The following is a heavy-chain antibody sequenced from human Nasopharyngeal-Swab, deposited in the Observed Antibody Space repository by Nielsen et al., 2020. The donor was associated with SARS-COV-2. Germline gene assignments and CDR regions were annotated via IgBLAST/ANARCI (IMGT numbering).Heavy chain of an antibody. CDR3: ARQTSFGDWFDP. J-gene: IGHJ5*02. Sequence: RQPPGKGLEWVANIKQDGSEKYYVDSVKGRFTISRDNAKNSLYLQMNSLRAEDTAVYYCARQTSFGDWFDPWGQGTLVTVSS. V-gene: IGHV3-7*03. D-gene: IGHD2/OR15-2a*01. CDR2: IKQDGSEK.